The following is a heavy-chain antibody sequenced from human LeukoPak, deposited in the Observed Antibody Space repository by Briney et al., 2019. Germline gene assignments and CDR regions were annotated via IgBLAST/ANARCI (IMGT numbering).Heavy chain of an antibody. CDR3: ARGDGRDGYNYGY. CDR2: INHSGST. D-gene: IGHD5-24*01. CDR1: GGSFSGYY. Sequence: PSETLSLTCAVYGGSFSGYYWSWIRQPPGKGLEWIGEINHSGSTNYNPSLKSRVTISVDTSKNQFSLKLSSVTAADTAMYYCARGDGRDGYNYGYWGQGTLVTVSS. J-gene: IGHJ4*02. V-gene: IGHV4-34*01.